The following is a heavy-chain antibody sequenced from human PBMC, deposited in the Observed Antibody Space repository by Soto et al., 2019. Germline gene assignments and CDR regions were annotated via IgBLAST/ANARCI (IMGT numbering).Heavy chain of an antibody. Sequence: QVQLVQSGAEVKKPGASVKVSCKVSGYTLTELSMHWVRQAPGKGLEWMGGFDTEDGETIYAQKFQGRVTMTEDTSTDTAYMELSSLRSEDTAVYYCATKDISGYDPRDYYGMDVWGQGTTVTVSS. V-gene: IGHV1-24*01. CDR1: GYTLTELS. D-gene: IGHD5-12*01. CDR2: FDTEDGET. J-gene: IGHJ6*02. CDR3: ATKDISGYDPRDYYGMDV.